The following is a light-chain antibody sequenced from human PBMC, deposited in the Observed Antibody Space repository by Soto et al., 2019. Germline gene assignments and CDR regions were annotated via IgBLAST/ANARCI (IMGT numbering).Light chain of an antibody. V-gene: IGLV1-51*01. CDR2: DNN. Sequence: QSVLTQPPSVSAAPGQKVTISCSGSSPNIGHNYVSWYQQLPGTAPKLLIYDNNERPSGIPDRFSGSKSGTSATLGITGLQTGDEADYYCGTWDSSLSAGVFGGGTKVTVL. CDR3: GTWDSSLSAGV. J-gene: IGLJ3*02. CDR1: SPNIGHNY.